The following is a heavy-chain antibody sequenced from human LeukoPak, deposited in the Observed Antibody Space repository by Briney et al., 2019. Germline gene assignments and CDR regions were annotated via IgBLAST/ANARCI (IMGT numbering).Heavy chain of an antibody. CDR3: AREEYSGYVAYYGMDV. CDR1: GGSISSGSYY. CDR2: IYTSGST. J-gene: IGHJ6*02. V-gene: IGHV4-61*02. Sequence: SETLSLTCTVSGGSISSGSYYWSWIRQPAGKGLEWIGRIYTSGSTNYNPSLKSRVTISVDTSKNQFSLKLSSVTAADTAVYYCAREEYSGYVAYYGMDVWGQRTTATVSS. D-gene: IGHD5-12*01.